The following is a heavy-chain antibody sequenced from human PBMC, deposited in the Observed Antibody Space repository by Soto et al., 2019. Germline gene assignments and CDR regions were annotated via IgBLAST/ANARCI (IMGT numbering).Heavy chain of an antibody. J-gene: IGHJ4*02. CDR3: ARFLFYYGDYGNVFYY. CDR2: ISAYNGNT. D-gene: IGHD4-17*01. Sequence: ASVKVSCKASGYTFTSYGISWVRQAPGQGLEWMGWISAYNGNTNYAQKLQGRVTMTTDTSTSTAYMELRSLRSDDTAVYYCARFLFYYGDYGNVFYYCGQGTLVTVYS. CDR1: GYTFTSYG. V-gene: IGHV1-18*01.